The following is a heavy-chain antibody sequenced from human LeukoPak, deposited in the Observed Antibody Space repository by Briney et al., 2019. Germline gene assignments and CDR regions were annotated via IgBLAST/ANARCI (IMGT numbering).Heavy chain of an antibody. CDR3: AKGSHYDILTGYSYFDY. D-gene: IGHD3-9*01. Sequence: PGGSLRLSCAASGFTFSSYAMSWVRQAPGKGLEWVSAISGSGGSTYYADSVKGRFTISRDNSKNTLYLQMNSLRAEDTAVYYCAKGSHYDILTGYSYFDYWGQGTLVTVSS. J-gene: IGHJ4*02. CDR1: GFTFSSYA. V-gene: IGHV3-23*01. CDR2: ISGSGGST.